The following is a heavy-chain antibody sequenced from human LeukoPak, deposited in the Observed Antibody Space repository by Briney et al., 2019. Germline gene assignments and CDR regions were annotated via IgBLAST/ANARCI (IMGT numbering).Heavy chain of an antibody. J-gene: IGHJ4*02. CDR3: ARGASPQYYDFWSGEFDY. Sequence: SVKVSCKASGGTFSSYAISWVRQAPGQGLEWMGGIIPIFGTANYAQKFQGRVTITADESTSTAYMELSSLRSEDTAVYYCARGASPQYYDFWSGEFDYWGQGTLVTVSS. CDR1: GGTFSSYA. CDR2: IIPIFGTA. V-gene: IGHV1-69*13. D-gene: IGHD3-3*01.